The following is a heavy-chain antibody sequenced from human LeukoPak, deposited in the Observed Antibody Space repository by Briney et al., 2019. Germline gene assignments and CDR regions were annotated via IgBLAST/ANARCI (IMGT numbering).Heavy chain of an antibody. CDR2: MNPNSGNT. V-gene: IGHV1-8*03. CDR3: ARGRLSYYDFWSGYYLPDAFDI. J-gene: IGHJ3*02. Sequence: GASVKVSCKASGYTFTSYDINWVRQATGQGLEWMGWMNPNSGNTGYAQKFQGRVTITRNTSISTAYMELSSLRSEDTAVYYCARGRLSYYDFWSGYYLPDAFDIWGQGTMVTVSS. CDR1: GYTFTSYD. D-gene: IGHD3-3*01.